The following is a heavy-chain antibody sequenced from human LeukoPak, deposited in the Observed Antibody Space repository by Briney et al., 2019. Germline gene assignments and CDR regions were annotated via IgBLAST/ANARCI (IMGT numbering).Heavy chain of an antibody. Sequence: SETLSLTCTVSGGSISTYYWSWIRQPAGKGLEWIGRIYISGSTNYNPSLKSRVTMSVDTSKNQFSLKLSSVTAADTAVYYCAKLMQGQQDYYFDYWGQGTLVTVSS. CDR3: AKLMQGQQDYYFDY. CDR1: GGSISTYY. V-gene: IGHV4-4*07. J-gene: IGHJ4*02. CDR2: IYISGST. D-gene: IGHD6-13*01.